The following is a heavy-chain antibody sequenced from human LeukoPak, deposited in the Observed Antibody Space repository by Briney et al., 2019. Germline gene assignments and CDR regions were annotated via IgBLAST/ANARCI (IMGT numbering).Heavy chain of an antibody. Sequence: SETLSLTCTVSGGSIYSGSYYWSWIRQPAGKGLEWIGRIYTSGSTNYNPSLKSRVTISVDTSKNQFSLKLSSVTAADTAVYYCARVTNYYGSGSSYFDYWGQGPLVTVSS. J-gene: IGHJ4*02. CDR3: ARVTNYYGSGSSYFDY. CDR1: GGSIYSGSYY. V-gene: IGHV4-61*02. CDR2: IYTSGST. D-gene: IGHD3-10*01.